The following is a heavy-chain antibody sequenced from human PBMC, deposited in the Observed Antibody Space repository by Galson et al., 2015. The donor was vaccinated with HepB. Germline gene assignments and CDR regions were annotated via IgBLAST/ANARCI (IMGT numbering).Heavy chain of an antibody. CDR2: IIPIFGTA. V-gene: IGHV1-69*13. Sequence: SVKVSCKASGGTFSSYAISWVRQAPGQGLEWMGGIIPIFGTANYAQKFQGRVTITADESTSTAYMELSSLRSEDTAVYYCASSGYSSSWAVYFDLWGRGTLVTVSS. J-gene: IGHJ2*01. D-gene: IGHD6-13*01. CDR3: ASSGYSSSWAVYFDL. CDR1: GGTFSSYA.